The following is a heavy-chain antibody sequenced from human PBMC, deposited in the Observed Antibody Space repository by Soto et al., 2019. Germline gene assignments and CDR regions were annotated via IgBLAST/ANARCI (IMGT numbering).Heavy chain of an antibody. CDR2: ISAYNGNT. D-gene: IGHD3-16*02. CDR1: GYTFTSYG. Sequence: ASVKVSCKASGYTFTSYGISWVRQAPGQGLEWMGWISAYNGNTNYAQKLQGRVTMTTDTSTSTAYMELRSLRSDDTAVYYCAREGRDYDYIWGSYRRYYFDYWGQGTLVTVSS. V-gene: IGHV1-18*01. CDR3: AREGRDYDYIWGSYRRYYFDY. J-gene: IGHJ4*02.